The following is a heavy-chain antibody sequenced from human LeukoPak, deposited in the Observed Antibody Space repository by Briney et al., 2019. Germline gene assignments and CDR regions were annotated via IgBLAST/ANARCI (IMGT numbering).Heavy chain of an antibody. CDR3: ARMPGSGSKGWLSYYYYYMDV. CDR1: GFTFSSYS. J-gene: IGHJ6*03. V-gene: IGHV3-21*01. D-gene: IGHD3-22*01. CDR2: ISSSSSYI. Sequence: GGSLRLSCAASGFTFSSYSMNWVRQAPGKGLEWVSSISSSSSYIYYADSVKGRFTISRDNAKNSLYLQMNSLRAEDTAVYYCARMPGSGSKGWLSYYYYYMDVWGKGTTVTISS.